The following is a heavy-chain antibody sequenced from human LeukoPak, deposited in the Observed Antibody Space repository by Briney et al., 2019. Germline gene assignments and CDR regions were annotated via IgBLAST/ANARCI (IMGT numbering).Heavy chain of an antibody. CDR1: GYTFTSNY. CDR2: SYPRDGST. J-gene: IGHJ4*02. V-gene: IGHV1-46*01. CDR3: ARDQEGFDY. Sequence: ASVKVSCKASGYTFTSNYIHWVRQAPGQGLEWMGMSYPRDGSTSYAQKFQGRVTVTRDTSTSTVHMELSGLRSENTAVYYCARDQEGFDYWGQGTLVTVSS.